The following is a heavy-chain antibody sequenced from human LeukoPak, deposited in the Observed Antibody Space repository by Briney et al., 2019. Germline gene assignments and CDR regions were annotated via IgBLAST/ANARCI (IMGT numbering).Heavy chain of an antibody. CDR1: GFTFSSYA. Sequence: GGSLRLSCAASGFTFSSYAMSWVRQAPGKGLEWVSAISGSGGSTYYADSVKGRFTISRDNAKNTLYLQMNSLRAEDTAVYYCAAICSSTSCPDYWGQGTLVTVSS. CDR3: AAICSSTSCPDY. CDR2: ISGSGGST. D-gene: IGHD2-2*01. J-gene: IGHJ4*02. V-gene: IGHV3-23*01.